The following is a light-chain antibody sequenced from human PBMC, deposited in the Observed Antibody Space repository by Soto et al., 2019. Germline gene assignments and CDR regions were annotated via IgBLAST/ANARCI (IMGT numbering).Light chain of an antibody. V-gene: IGKV1-39*01. CDR3: QQGFSLPWT. CDR2: AAS. CDR1: QDIKNY. Sequence: DIQVTQSRSSLSASVGDRVTITCRASQDIKNYLNWYQRKPGTAPRLLIYAASNLHSGVPSTFSASGSGTDFALNISSLQADDFGTYYCQQGFSLPWTFGQGTKVDSK. J-gene: IGKJ1*01.